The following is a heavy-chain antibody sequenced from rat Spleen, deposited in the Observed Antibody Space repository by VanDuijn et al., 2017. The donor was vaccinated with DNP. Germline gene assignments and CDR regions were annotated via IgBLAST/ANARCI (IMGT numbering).Heavy chain of an antibody. CDR3: AKNSGYYFDY. Sequence: EVQLVESGGGSVQPGRSLKLSCAASGFTFSDYNMAWVRQAPKKGLEWVATISYEGSSTYYPDSVKGRFTISRDNAKSTLYLQINSLRSEDMATYYCAKNSGYYFDYWGQGVMVTVSS. D-gene: IGHD4-3*01. J-gene: IGHJ2*01. CDR1: GFTFSDYN. V-gene: IGHV5-7*01. CDR2: ISYEGSST.